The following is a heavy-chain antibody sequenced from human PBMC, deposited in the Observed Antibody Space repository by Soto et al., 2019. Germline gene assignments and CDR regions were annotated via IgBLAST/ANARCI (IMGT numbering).Heavy chain of an antibody. CDR3: ASAPLVAARGYYYYYGMDV. CDR2: IIPIFGTA. J-gene: IGHJ6*02. CDR1: GGTFSSYA. D-gene: IGHD6-6*01. V-gene: IGHV1-69*13. Sequence: SVKVSCKASGGTFSSYAISWVRQAPGQGLEWMGGIIPIFGTANYAQKFQGRVTITADESTSTAYMELSSLRSEDTAVYYCASAPLVAARGYYYYYGMDVWGQGTTVTVSS.